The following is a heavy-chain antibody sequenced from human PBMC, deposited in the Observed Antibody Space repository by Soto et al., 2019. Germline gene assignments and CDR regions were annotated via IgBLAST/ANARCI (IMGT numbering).Heavy chain of an antibody. CDR1: GYTFTSYA. D-gene: IGHD3-16*01. CDR2: INAGNGNT. J-gene: IGHJ5*02. V-gene: IGHV1-3*01. Sequence: QVQLVQSGAEVKKPGASVKVSCKASGYTFTSYAMHWVRQAPGQRLEWMGWINAGNGNTKYSQKFQGRVTITRDTSASTAYMELSSLRSEDTAVYYCARGYGGPIGWFDPWGQGTLVSVSS. CDR3: ARGYGGPIGWFDP.